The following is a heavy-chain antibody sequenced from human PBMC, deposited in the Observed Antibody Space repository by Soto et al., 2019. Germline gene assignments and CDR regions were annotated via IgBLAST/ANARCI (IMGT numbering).Heavy chain of an antibody. Sequence: SETLSLTCSASGGSITSSSHFWGWVRQPPGKGLEWIGPIYFTGNTYYTPSLKSRLTMSIDTSKNEFSLRLNSVTAADTAVYYCAGQTFTIAAASYGRSNWFDPWGPGTLVTVPQ. CDR3: AGQTFTIAAASYGRSNWFDP. J-gene: IGHJ5*02. CDR1: GGSITSSSHF. D-gene: IGHD6-25*01. V-gene: IGHV4-39*01. CDR2: IYFTGNT.